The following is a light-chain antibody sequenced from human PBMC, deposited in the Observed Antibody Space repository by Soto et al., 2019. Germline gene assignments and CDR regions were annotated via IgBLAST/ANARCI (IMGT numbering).Light chain of an antibody. V-gene: IGKV3-20*01. CDR3: QQYGSPLWT. Sequence: EIGLTQSPGTLYLSPGERATLSCRASQSVSSSYLAWYQQKPGQAPRLLIYGASSRATGIPDRFSGSGSGTDFTLTISRLEPEDFAVYYCQQYGSPLWTFGQGTKVEIK. J-gene: IGKJ1*01. CDR1: QSVSSSY. CDR2: GAS.